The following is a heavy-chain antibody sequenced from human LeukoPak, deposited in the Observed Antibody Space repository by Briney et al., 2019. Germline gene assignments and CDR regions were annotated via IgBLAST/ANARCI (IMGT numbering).Heavy chain of an antibody. CDR2: IYTSGST. CDR3: ARYDGYRYGVDY. Sequence: SETLSLTCTVSGGSISSGSYYWSWIRQPAGKGLEWIGRIYTSGSTNYNPSLKSRVTISVDTSKNQFSLKLSSVTAADTAVYYCARYDGYRYGVDYWGQGTLVTVSS. CDR1: GGSISSGSYY. V-gene: IGHV4-61*02. D-gene: IGHD5-24*01. J-gene: IGHJ4*02.